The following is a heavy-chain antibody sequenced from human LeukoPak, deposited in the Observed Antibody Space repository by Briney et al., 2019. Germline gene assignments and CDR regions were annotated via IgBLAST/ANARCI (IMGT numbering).Heavy chain of an antibody. Sequence: PGRSLRLSCAASGFTFSSYAMHWVRQAPGKGLEWVAVISYDGSNKYYADSVKGRFTISIDNSKNTLYLQMNSLRAEDTAVYYCARAHYYYDSGGKGEGKSNYFDYWGQGTLVTVSS. D-gene: IGHD3-22*01. J-gene: IGHJ4*02. CDR1: GFTFSSYA. CDR3: ARAHYYYDSGGKGEGKSNYFDY. CDR2: ISYDGSNK. V-gene: IGHV3-30*04.